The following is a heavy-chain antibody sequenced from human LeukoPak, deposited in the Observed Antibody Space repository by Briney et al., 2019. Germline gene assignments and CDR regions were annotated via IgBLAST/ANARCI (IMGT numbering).Heavy chain of an antibody. CDR2: IYYSGST. J-gene: IGHJ4*02. V-gene: IGHV4-39*01. CDR3: ARQPPWDYYDSSGLFDY. Sequence: SETLSLTRTVSGGSISSSSYYWGWIRQPPGKGLEWIGSIYYSGSTYYNPSLKSRVTISVDASKNQFSLKLSSVTAADTAVYYCARQPPWDYYDSSGLFDYWGRGTLVTVSS. D-gene: IGHD3-22*01. CDR1: GGSISSSSYY.